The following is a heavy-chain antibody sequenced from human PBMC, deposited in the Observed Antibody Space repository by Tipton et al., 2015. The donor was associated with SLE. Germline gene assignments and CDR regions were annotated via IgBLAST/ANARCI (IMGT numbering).Heavy chain of an antibody. CDR3: ASEGYCSGGSCLFDY. J-gene: IGHJ4*02. V-gene: IGHV3-30*04. D-gene: IGHD2-15*01. CDR1: GFTFSSYA. Sequence: SLILSCAASGFTFSSYAMHWVRQAPGKGLEWVAVISYDGSNKYYADSVKGQFTISRDNSKNTLYLQMNSLRAEDTAVYYCASEGYCSGGSCLFDYWGQGTLVTVSS. CDR2: ISYDGSNK.